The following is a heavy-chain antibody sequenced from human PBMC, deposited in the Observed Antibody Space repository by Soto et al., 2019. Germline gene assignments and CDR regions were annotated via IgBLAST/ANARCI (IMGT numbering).Heavy chain of an antibody. Sequence: GGSLRLSCEASGFTFSGYWMSWVRQAPGRGLELVASIKEDGSEKYYGDSVRGRFAISRDNAKNSLYLQMNSLRAEDTAVYFCARDYWWGQGTLVTVSS. CDR3: ARDYW. CDR2: IKEDGSEK. CDR1: GFTFSGYW. V-gene: IGHV3-7*05. D-gene: IGHD2-15*01. J-gene: IGHJ4*02.